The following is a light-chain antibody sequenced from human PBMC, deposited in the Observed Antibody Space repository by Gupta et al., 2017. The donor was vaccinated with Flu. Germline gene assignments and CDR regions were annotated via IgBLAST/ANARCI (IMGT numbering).Light chain of an antibody. J-gene: IGLJ3*02. V-gene: IGLV2-8*01. Sequence: SALTQPPSASGSPGQSVTITITGTSSDVGGYNYVSCHQHHPGTPPILIHYDVNRRPSGPPGRFAAYYVFTTTFPTISGHEGEEEADYYHSSYASNNKWVFGGGTKLTVL. CDR3: SSYASNNKWV. CDR1: SSDVGGYNY. CDR2: DVN.